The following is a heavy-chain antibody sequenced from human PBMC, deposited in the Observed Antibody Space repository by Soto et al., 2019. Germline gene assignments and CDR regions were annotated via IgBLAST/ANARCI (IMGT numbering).Heavy chain of an antibody. Sequence: GWCLRLSCAGSGVAFSIALINWVRQAPEKGLEWVGRIKSKALGGTTDFAAPVRGRFAITRDDSRNMAYMQMNSLNTEDTAVYYCTTDSYSTMIEVRFDYWGHGTLVTVSS. V-gene: IGHV3-15*07. D-gene: IGHD3-22*01. CDR2: IKSKALGGTT. J-gene: IGHJ4*01. CDR3: TTDSYSTMIEVRFDY. CDR1: GVAFSIAL.